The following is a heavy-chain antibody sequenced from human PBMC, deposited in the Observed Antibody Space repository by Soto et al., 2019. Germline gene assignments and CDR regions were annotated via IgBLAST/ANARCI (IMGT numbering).Heavy chain of an antibody. J-gene: IGHJ4*02. Sequence: QVQLVQSGAEVKKPGASVKFSCKASGYTFTSYGISWVRQAPGQGLEWLGGIRDYNGNTNYAQQRQGRATMTTDTYTRSVYMELRSLRCDDTALYYRARGGKYCSGGSCYSTLDDCWGQGTLVTVSS. D-gene: IGHD2-15*01. CDR1: GYTFTSYG. CDR3: ARGGKYCSGGSCYSTLDDC. CDR2: IRDYNGNT. V-gene: IGHV1-18*01.